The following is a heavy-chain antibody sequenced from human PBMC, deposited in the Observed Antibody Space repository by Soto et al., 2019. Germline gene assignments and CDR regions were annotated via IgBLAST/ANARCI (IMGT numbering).Heavy chain of an antibody. Sequence: GVLRLSCVASGFSISTHALTWVRQAPGKGLEWVSSFSGRSGDTYYAASVKGRFTISGDSSKNTVILQMNNLRADDTALYYCARDSSAWPNYFDSWGQGIQVTVSS. J-gene: IGHJ4*02. V-gene: IGHV3-23*01. CDR1: GFSISTHA. D-gene: IGHD6-19*01. CDR3: ARDSSAWPNYFDS. CDR2: FSGRSGDT.